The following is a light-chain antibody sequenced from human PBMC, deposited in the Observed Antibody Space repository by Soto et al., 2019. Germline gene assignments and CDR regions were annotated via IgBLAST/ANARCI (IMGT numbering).Light chain of an antibody. CDR2: KAS. CDR3: QQYERYST. V-gene: IGKV1-5*03. Sequence: QLTQSTSTLSASVGDRVTITCRASQNIYTWLAWYQQKPGIAPKLLIHKASTLESGVPSRFSGSGYGTEFTLTISGLQPEDSATYYCQQYERYSTFGQGTKVDI. J-gene: IGKJ1*01. CDR1: QNIYTW.